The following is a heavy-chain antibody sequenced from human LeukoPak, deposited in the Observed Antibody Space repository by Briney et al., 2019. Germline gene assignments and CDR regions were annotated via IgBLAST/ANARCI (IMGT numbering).Heavy chain of an antibody. J-gene: IGHJ4*02. Sequence: PGGSLRLSCAASGVTFGYYGMSWVRQAPGTGLEWVSGIKWNGGSTGYADSVEGRFSISRDNAKNSQYLQMNSLRVEDTAVYYCARAGFETVLELLWFGELRYWGQGTLVTVSS. CDR2: IKWNGGST. CDR1: GVTFGYYG. V-gene: IGHV3-20*04. D-gene: IGHD3-10*01. CDR3: ARAGFETVLELLWFGELRY.